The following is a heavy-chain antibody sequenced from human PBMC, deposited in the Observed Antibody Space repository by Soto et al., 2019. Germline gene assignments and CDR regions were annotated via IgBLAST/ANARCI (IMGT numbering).Heavy chain of an antibody. CDR2: IIPIFGTA. CDR1: GGTFSSYA. J-gene: IGHJ6*02. Sequence: ASVKVSCKASGGTFSSYAISWVRQAPGQGLEWMGGIIPIFGTANYAQKFQGRVTITADESTSTAYMELSSLRSEDTAVYYCARCGGSGWRNYYYYGMDVWGQGTTVTVSS. CDR3: ARCGGSGWRNYYYYGMDV. V-gene: IGHV1-69*13. D-gene: IGHD6-19*01.